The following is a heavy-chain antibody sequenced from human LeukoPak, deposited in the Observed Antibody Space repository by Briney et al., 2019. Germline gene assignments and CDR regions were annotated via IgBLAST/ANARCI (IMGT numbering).Heavy chain of an antibody. Sequence: ASVKVSCKAYGYTFTSYGISWLRQAPGQGLEWMGWISAYNGNTNYAQKLQGRVTITTDTSTSTAYMELRSLRSDDTAVYYCARDGSTRPAFDIWGQGTMVTVSS. CDR3: ARDGSTRPAFDI. CDR2: ISAYNGNT. D-gene: IGHD1-26*01. CDR1: GYTFTSYG. V-gene: IGHV1-18*01. J-gene: IGHJ3*02.